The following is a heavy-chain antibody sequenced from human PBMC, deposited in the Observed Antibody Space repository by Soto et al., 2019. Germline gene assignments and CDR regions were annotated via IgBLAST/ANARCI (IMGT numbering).Heavy chain of an antibody. CDR1: GGSISSGDYY. CDR2: IYYSGST. Sequence: SETLSLTCTVSGGSISSGDYYWSWIRQPPGTGLEWIGYIYYSGSTYYNPSLKSRVTISVDTSKNQFSLKLSSVTAADTAVYYCARDQPNYDFWSGYYADDAFDIWGQGTMVTVSS. CDR3: ARDQPNYDFWSGYYADDAFDI. V-gene: IGHV4-30-4*01. D-gene: IGHD3-3*01. J-gene: IGHJ3*02.